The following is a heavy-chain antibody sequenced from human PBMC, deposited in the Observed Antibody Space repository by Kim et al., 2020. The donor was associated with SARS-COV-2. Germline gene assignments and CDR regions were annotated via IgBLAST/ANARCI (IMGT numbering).Heavy chain of an antibody. V-gene: IGHV3-74*01. CDR3: AILGGMDV. CDR2: EGSST. J-gene: IGHJ6*02. Sequence: EGSSTSDADSVKVRFTISRDNAKNTLYLQMNSLRAEDTAVYYCAILGGMDVWGQGTTVTVSS.